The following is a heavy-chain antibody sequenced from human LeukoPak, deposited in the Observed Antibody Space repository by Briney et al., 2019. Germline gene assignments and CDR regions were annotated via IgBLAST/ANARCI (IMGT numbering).Heavy chain of an antibody. CDR1: GYSFTSYW. D-gene: IGHD6-6*01. CDR2: IYPGDSDT. Sequence: GESLKISCKGSGYSFTSYWIGWVRQMPGKGLEWMGIIYPGDSDTRYSLPFQGQVTISADKSISTAYLQWSSPKASDAAMYYCARHSVITSRIAARILDYWGQGTLVTVSS. V-gene: IGHV5-51*01. CDR3: ARHSVITSRIAARILDY. J-gene: IGHJ4*02.